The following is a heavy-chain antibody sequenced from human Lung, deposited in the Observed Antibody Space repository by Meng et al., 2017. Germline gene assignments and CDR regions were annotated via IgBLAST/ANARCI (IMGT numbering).Heavy chain of an antibody. CDR3: ARGPTTMAHDFDY. Sequence: QVQLQQGGAGLLTPSETLSLTCVVSGGSFSGYYWSWIRQPPGKGLEWIGEINHSGSTNYNPSLESRATISVDTSQNNLSLKLSSVTAADSAVYYCARGPTTMAHDFDYWGQGTLVTVSS. CDR2: INHSGST. J-gene: IGHJ4*02. CDR1: GGSFSGYY. V-gene: IGHV4-34*01. D-gene: IGHD4-11*01.